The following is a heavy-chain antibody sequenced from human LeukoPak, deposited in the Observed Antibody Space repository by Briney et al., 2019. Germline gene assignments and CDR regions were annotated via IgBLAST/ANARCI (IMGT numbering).Heavy chain of an antibody. V-gene: IGHV3-74*01. CDR2: INSDGSST. CDR3: ARDGDGDYVDY. Sequence: PGGSLRLSCAASGFAFSSYWTHWVRQAPGKGLVWVSRINSDGSSTSYADSVKGRFTISRDNAKNTLYLQMTSLRAEDTAVYYCARDGDGDYVDYWGQGTLVTVSS. D-gene: IGHD2-21*02. CDR1: GFAFSSYW. J-gene: IGHJ4*02.